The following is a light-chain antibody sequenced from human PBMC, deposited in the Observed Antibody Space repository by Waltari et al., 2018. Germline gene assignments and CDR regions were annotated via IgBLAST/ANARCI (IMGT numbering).Light chain of an antibody. CDR1: QSVSSNY. CDR2: GAS. V-gene: IGKV3-20*01. J-gene: IGKJ1*01. Sequence: EIVLTQSAGTLSLSPGETATLSCRASQSVSSNYLAWYQQKPGQAPRLLIYGASSRATGIPDRFSGSGSGTDFTLTISRLEPEDFAVYYCQQYGSSPWTFGQGTKVEIK. CDR3: QQYGSSPWT.